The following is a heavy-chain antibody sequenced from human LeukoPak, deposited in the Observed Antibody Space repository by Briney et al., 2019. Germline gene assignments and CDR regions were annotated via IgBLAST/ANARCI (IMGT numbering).Heavy chain of an antibody. Sequence: GGSLRLSCAASGFTFSSYGMHWVRQAPDKGLEWVAVISYDGSQVFYGDFVKGRFTISRDDSKDTVYLQMHSLRVEDMAVYYCAKDDAGLPDYWGQGTLVIVSS. CDR3: AKDDAGLPDY. J-gene: IGHJ4*02. CDR1: GFTFSSYG. CDR2: ISYDGSQV. D-gene: IGHD2-15*01. V-gene: IGHV3-30*18.